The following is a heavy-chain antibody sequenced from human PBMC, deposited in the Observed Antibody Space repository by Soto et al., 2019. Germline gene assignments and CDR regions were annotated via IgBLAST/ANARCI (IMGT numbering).Heavy chain of an antibody. J-gene: IGHJ5*02. D-gene: IGHD2-2*01. CDR3: ARCSLVVVPAPGFDP. V-gene: IGHV4-31*11. CDR2: IYYSGTT. Sequence: SETLSLTCAVSGGSISSGGYYWSWIRQHPGKGLEWIGYIYYSGTTYYNPSLKSRVTISVDTSKNQFSLKLSSVSAADTALYYCARCSLVVVPAPGFDPWGRGTLVTVSS. CDR1: GGSISSGGYY.